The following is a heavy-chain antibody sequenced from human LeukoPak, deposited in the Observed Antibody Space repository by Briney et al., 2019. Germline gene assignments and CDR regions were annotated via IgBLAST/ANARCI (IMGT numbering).Heavy chain of an antibody. CDR1: GFTFSIYW. CDR2: IKEDGSEA. V-gene: IGHV3-7*01. CDR3: ARIRPGNYFDY. D-gene: IGHD6-6*01. Sequence: GGSLRLSCTASGFTFSIYWMSWVRQAPGKGLEWVASIKEDGSEAHYVDSVKGRFTISRDNARNSVHVQMNSLRAEDTAVYFCARIRPGNYFDYWGQGALVTVSS. J-gene: IGHJ4*02.